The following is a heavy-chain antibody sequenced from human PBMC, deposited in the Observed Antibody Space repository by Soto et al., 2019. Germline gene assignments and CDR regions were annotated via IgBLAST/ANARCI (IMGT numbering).Heavy chain of an antibody. Sequence: QVQLVQSGAEVKKPGASVKVSCKASGYTFTSYGITWVRQAPGQGLEWMGWISAYNGNTNYAQKVQGRVTMTTYTSTSTAYMELRSLRSDDTAVYYCERTDSRPQDFDYWGQGTLVTVSS. J-gene: IGHJ4*02. V-gene: IGHV1-18*01. D-gene: IGHD6-13*01. CDR3: ERTDSRPQDFDY. CDR2: ISAYNGNT. CDR1: GYTFTSYG.